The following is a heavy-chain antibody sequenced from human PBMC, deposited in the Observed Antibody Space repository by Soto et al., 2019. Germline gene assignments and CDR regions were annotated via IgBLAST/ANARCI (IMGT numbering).Heavy chain of an antibody. CDR1: GGSFSGYY. J-gene: IGHJ5*02. D-gene: IGHD3-9*01. CDR3: ARGQYYDILTGYLSDNWFDP. V-gene: IGHV4-34*01. CDR2: INHSGST. Sequence: SSETLSLTCAVSGGSFSGYYWSWIRQPPGKGLEWIGEINHSGSTNYNPSLKSRVTISVDTSKNQFSLKLSSVTAADTAVYYCARGQYYDILTGYLSDNWFDPWGQGTPVTVSS.